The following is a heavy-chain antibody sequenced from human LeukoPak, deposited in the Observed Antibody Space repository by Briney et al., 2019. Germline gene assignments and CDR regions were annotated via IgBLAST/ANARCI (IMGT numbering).Heavy chain of an antibody. J-gene: IGHJ4*02. D-gene: IGHD6-13*01. CDR2: ISGSGGST. V-gene: IGHV3-23*01. Sequence: GGSLRLSCAASGFTFSSYAMSWVRQAPGKGLEWVSAISGSGGSTYYADSVKGRFTISRDNSKNTLYLQMNSLRAEDTAVYYCAKDLRGGSSWYTFDYWGQGTLVTVSS. CDR1: GFTFSSYA. CDR3: AKDLRGGSSWYTFDY.